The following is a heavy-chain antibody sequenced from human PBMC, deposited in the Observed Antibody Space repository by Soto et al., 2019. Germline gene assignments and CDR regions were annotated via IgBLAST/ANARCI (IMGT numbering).Heavy chain of an antibody. CDR3: ASETRGYYGSWAIDY. V-gene: IGHV4-31*03. CDR2: IYYSGST. CDR1: GGSISSGGYY. D-gene: IGHD3-10*01. J-gene: IGHJ4*02. Sequence: QVQLQESGPGLVKPSQTLSLTCTVSGGSISSGGYYWSWIRQHPGKGLEWIGYIYYSGSTYYNPSLKSRVTISVDTSKNQFSLKLSSVTAADTAVYYGASETRGYYGSWAIDYWGQGTLVTVSS.